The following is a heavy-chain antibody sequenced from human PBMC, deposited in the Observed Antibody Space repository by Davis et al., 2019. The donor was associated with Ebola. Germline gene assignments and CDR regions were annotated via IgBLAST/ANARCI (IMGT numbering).Heavy chain of an antibody. Sequence: AASVKVSCKASGYTFTSYGISWVRQAPGQGLEWMGWISAYNGNTNYAQKLQGRVTMTTDTSTSTAYMELSSLRSEDTAVYYCARVRWKQWLEIDYWGQGTLVTVSS. CDR3: ARVRWKQWLEIDY. D-gene: IGHD6-19*01. J-gene: IGHJ4*02. CDR2: ISAYNGNT. V-gene: IGHV1-18*04. CDR1: GYTFTSYG.